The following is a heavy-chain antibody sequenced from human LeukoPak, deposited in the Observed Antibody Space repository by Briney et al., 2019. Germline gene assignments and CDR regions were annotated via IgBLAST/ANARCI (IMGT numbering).Heavy chain of an antibody. Sequence: GGSLRLSCAASGFTFSSYAMRWVRQAPGKGLEWVSAISGSGGSTYYADSVKGRFTISRDNSKNTLYLQMNSLRAEDTAVYYCAKDRGSSGWYFDYYYYGMDVWGQGTTVTVSS. D-gene: IGHD6-19*01. CDR2: ISGSGGST. CDR1: GFTFSSYA. V-gene: IGHV3-23*01. CDR3: AKDRGSSGWYFDYYYYGMDV. J-gene: IGHJ6*02.